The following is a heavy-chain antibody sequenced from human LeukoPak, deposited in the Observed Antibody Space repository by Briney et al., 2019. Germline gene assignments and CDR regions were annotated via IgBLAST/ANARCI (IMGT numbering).Heavy chain of an antibody. D-gene: IGHD2-15*01. V-gene: IGHV3-74*01. CDR2: INNDGSGT. CDR1: GFTFNSYW. J-gene: IGHJ5*02. Sequence: GGSLRVFCAASGFTFNSYWMHWVRQAPGKGPVWVSRINNDGSGTTYADSVKGRFTISRDDAKNTLYLQMNSLRAEDTAVYYCVRGGESTWSWGQGTLVTVSS. CDR3: VRGGESTWS.